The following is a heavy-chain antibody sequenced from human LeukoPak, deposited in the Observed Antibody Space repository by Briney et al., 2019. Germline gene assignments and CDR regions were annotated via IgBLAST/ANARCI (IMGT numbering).Heavy chain of an antibody. Sequence: GGSLRLSCAASGFSFSSYGMHWVRQAPGKGLEWVSVIYSGGSTYYADSVKGRFTISRDNSKNTLYLQMNSLRAEDTAVYYCARLGLVDAFDIWGQGTMVTVSS. D-gene: IGHD3-16*01. CDR1: GFSFSSYG. V-gene: IGHV3-66*01. CDR2: IYSGGST. J-gene: IGHJ3*02. CDR3: ARLGLVDAFDI.